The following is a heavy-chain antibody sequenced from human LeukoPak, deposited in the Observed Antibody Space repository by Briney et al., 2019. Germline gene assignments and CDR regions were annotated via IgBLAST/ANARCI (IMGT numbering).Heavy chain of an antibody. V-gene: IGHV4-39*01. J-gene: IGHJ4*02. Sequence: SETLSLTCTVSGGSISSSSYYWGRIRQPPGKGLEWIGSIYYSGSTYYNPSLKSRVTISVDTSKNQFSLKLSSVTAADTAVYYCARLHRGRGYGYPAYWGQGTLVTVSS. CDR3: ARLHRGRGYGYPAY. CDR1: GGSISSSSYY. CDR2: IYYSGST. D-gene: IGHD5-18*01.